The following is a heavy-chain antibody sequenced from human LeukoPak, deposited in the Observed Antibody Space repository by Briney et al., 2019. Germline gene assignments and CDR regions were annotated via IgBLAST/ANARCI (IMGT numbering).Heavy chain of an antibody. D-gene: IGHD3-10*01. CDR2: ISSSSSTI. CDR3: ARGPPRCYYGSGSYYKFGMDV. CDR1: GFTFSSYS. J-gene: IGHJ6*04. V-gene: IGHV3-48*01. Sequence: GGSLRLSCAASGFTFSSYSMNWVRQAPGKGLEWVSYISSSSSTIYYADSVKGRFTISRDNAKNSLYLQMNSLRAEDTAVYYCARGPPRCYYGSGSYYKFGMDVWGKGTTVTVSS.